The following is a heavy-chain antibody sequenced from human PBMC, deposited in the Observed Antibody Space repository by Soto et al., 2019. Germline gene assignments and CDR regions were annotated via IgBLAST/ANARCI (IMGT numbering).Heavy chain of an antibody. Sequence: GGSLRLSCAASGFTYSSYAMHWVRQAPGKGLEWVAVISYDGSNKYYADSVKGRFTISRDNSKNTLYLQMNSLRAEDTAVYYCARDGRPTSYYYYGMDVWGRGTTVTVSS. J-gene: IGHJ6*04. D-gene: IGHD1-1*01. CDR1: GFTYSSYA. CDR3: ARDGRPTSYYYYGMDV. V-gene: IGHV3-30-3*01. CDR2: ISYDGSNK.